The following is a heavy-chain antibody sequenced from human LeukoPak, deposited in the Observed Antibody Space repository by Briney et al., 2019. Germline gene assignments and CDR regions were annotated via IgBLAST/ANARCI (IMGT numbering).Heavy chain of an antibody. CDR1: GGSFSSNY. D-gene: IGHD5-18*01. CDR3: ARRHDTAMVSDL. V-gene: IGHV4-59*08. Sequence: SETLSLTCTVSGGSFSSNYWNWIRQPPGKGLEWIGYIYYSGSTNYNPSLKSRVTISVDTSKNQFSLKLRSVTAADTAVYYCARRHDTAMVSDLWGRGTLVTVSS. J-gene: IGHJ2*01. CDR2: IYYSGST.